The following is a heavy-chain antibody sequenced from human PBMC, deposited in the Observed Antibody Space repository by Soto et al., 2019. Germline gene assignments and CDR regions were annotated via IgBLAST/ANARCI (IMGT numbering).Heavy chain of an antibody. Sequence: EVQLVESGGGLVQPGGSLRLSCAASGFTFSSYWMSWVRQAPGKGLEWVANIKQDGSEKYYVDSVKGRFTISRDNAKNSLYLQMNSLRDEDTAVYYCARDVDDYGDYGDAFDIWGQGTMVTVSS. V-gene: IGHV3-7*01. CDR2: IKQDGSEK. D-gene: IGHD4-17*01. J-gene: IGHJ3*02. CDR3: ARDVDDYGDYGDAFDI. CDR1: GFTFSSYW.